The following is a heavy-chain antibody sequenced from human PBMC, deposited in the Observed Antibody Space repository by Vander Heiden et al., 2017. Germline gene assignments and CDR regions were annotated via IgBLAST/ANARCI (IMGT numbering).Heavy chain of an antibody. Sequence: EVQLVESGGGLVQPGGSLRISCAASGFTFISYSMNGVRQAPGKGLEWVSYISSSSSTIYYADSVKGRFTISRDNAKNSLYLQMNSLRDEDTAVYYCARDYYDSSGLPTHWGQGTLVTVSS. J-gene: IGHJ4*02. CDR2: ISSSSSTI. CDR1: GFTFISYS. D-gene: IGHD3-22*01. CDR3: ARDYYDSSGLPTH. V-gene: IGHV3-48*02.